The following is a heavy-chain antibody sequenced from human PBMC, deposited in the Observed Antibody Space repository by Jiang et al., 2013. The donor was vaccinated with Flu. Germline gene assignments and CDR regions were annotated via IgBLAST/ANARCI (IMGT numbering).Heavy chain of an antibody. Sequence: GAEVKKPGSSVKVSCKALEHFSSYAISWVRQAPGQGLEWMGGIIPIFGTANYAQKFQGRVTITADESASTAYMELSSLRSEDTAVYYCARVIGYYYDSSGYYLDYWGQGTLVTVSS. V-gene: IGHV1-69*01. D-gene: IGHD3-22*01. CDR1: EHFSSYA. J-gene: IGHJ4*02. CDR3: ARVIGYYYDSSGYYLDY. CDR2: IIPIFGTA.